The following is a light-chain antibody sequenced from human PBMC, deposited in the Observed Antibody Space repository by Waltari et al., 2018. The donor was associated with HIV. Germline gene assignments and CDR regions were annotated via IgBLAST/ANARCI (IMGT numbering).Light chain of an antibody. Sequence: SSELAQDPAVSVALGQTVRITCQGDSVRTYYASWYQQKSGQAPVLVFYDRNNRPSGIPDRFSGSTSGDTASLTITGAQAEDEADYYCNSRDTIGHWFFGGGTKVTVL. J-gene: IGLJ3*02. CDR2: DRN. V-gene: IGLV3-19*01. CDR3: NSRDTIGHWF. CDR1: SVRTYY.